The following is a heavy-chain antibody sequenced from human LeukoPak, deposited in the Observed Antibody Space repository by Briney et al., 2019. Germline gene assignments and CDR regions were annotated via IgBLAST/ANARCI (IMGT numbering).Heavy chain of an antibody. CDR1: GGSVSSSSYY. CDR3: SRESGAFCPFGY. Sequence: SETLSLTCSVSGGSVSSSSYYWGWIRQPPGKGLEWIGYIYYSGSTYYNPSLKSRVTISIDTSKNQFSLKLSSVTAADTATYYCSRESGAFCPFGYWGQGTLVIVPS. V-gene: IGHV4-31*03. CDR2: IYYSGST. D-gene: IGHD1-26*01. J-gene: IGHJ4*02.